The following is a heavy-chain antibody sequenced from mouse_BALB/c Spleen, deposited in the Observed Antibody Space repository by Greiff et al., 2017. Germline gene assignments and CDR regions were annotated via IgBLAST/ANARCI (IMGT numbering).Heavy chain of an antibody. Sequence: EVKVVESGGGLVKPGGSLKLSCAASGFTFSDYYMYWVRQTPEKRLEWVATISDGGSYTYYPDSVKGRFTISRDNAKNNLYLQMSSLKSEDTAMYYCAREPNMITGAMDYWGQGTSVTVSS. V-gene: IGHV5-4*02. CDR1: GFTFSDYY. CDR3: AREPNMITGAMDY. CDR2: ISDGGSYT. D-gene: IGHD2-4*01. J-gene: IGHJ4*01.